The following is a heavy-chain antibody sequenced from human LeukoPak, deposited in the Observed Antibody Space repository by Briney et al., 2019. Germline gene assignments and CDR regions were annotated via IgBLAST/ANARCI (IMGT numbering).Heavy chain of an antibody. Sequence: GGSLRLSCAASGFTFSDFAIHWARQASGKGLEGVGHIRCKTHNYATEYGASMKGTFTISRDDSKNTASLQMNSLKVEDTATYYCASPSDGDFWSGYLTYWGQGTVVTVSS. CDR2: IRCKTHNYAT. D-gene: IGHD3-3*01. J-gene: IGHJ4*02. CDR1: GFTFSDFA. CDR3: ASPSDGDFWSGYLTY. V-gene: IGHV3-73*01.